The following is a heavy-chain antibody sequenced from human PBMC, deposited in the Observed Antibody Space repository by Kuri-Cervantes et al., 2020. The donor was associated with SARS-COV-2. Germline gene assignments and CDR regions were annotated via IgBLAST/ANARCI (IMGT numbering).Heavy chain of an antibody. CDR1: GGSISSHY. CDR3: ARDSAGTDYCYYMDV. CDR2: IYYSGST. D-gene: IGHD6-13*01. Sequence: SETLSLTCTVSGGSISSHYWSWIRQPPGKGLEWIGYIYYSGSTNYNPSLKSRVTISVDTSKNQFSLKLSSVTAADTAVYYCARDSAGTDYCYYMDVWGKGTTVTVSS. V-gene: IGHV4-59*11. J-gene: IGHJ6*03.